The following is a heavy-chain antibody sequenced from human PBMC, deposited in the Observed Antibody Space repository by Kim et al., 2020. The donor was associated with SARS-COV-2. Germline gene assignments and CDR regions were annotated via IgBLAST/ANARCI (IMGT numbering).Heavy chain of an antibody. J-gene: IGHJ6*03. V-gene: IGHV4-39*01. CDR3: SRHLAARPDYYYYMGV. CDR1: GASIQYH. Sequence: SETPSLTCAVSGASIQYHWCWLRQPPGKGLEWMGTIDYTGTTYYNPSLQSRDTISIDTSENRFSLNLTSVTAADTAEYFWSRHLAARPDYYYYMGVWG. CDR2: IDYTGTT. D-gene: IGHD6-6*01.